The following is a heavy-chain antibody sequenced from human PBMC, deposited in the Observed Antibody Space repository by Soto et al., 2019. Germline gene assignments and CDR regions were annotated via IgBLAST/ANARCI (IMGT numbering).Heavy chain of an antibody. Sequence: LSLTCAASGFTFSSYGMHWVRQAPGKGLEWVAVISYDGSNKYYADSVKGRFTISRDNSKNTLYLQMNSLRAEDTAVYYCAKDGGTTVTTGDFDYWGQGTLVTVSS. J-gene: IGHJ4*02. CDR3: AKDGGTTVTTGDFDY. CDR2: ISYDGSNK. V-gene: IGHV3-30*18. CDR1: GFTFSSYG. D-gene: IGHD4-4*01.